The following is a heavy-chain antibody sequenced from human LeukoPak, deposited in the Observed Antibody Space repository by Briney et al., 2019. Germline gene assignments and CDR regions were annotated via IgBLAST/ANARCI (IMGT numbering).Heavy chain of an antibody. V-gene: IGHV3-23*01. D-gene: IGHD5-24*01. CDR2: ISGSDSST. Sequence: GGTLRLSCAASGFTFSSYGMSWVRQAPGKGLEWVSTISGSDSSTHYADSVKGRFTISRDNSKNTLYLQMNSLRADDTAVYYCAKSGYNRFDYWGQGTLVTVSS. CDR3: AKSGYNRFDY. J-gene: IGHJ4*02. CDR1: GFTFSSYG.